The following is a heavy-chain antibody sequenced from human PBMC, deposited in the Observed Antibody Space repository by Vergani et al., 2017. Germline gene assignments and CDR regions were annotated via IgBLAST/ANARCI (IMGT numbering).Heavy chain of an antibody. V-gene: IGHV3-23*04. D-gene: IGHD7-27*01. CDR2: ISGSGGST. J-gene: IGHJ4*02. CDR1: GFTFSRYA. Sequence: VQLVESGGGLVQPGGSLRLSCAASGFTFSRYAMSWVRQAPGKGLEWVSAISGSGGSTYYADSVKGRFTISRDKSKNTLYLKMNSLRAENTAVYYCAKSNGGSYFDCGGQGTLVTVSS. CDR3: AKSNGGSYFDC.